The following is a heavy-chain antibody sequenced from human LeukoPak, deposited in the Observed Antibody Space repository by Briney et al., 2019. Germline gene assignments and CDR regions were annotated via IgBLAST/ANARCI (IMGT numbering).Heavy chain of an antibody. Sequence: PGGSLRLSCAASGFSFNTYWMHWVRQAPGKGLVRVSRIYSDGSSTYYADSVKGRFTCSRDNAKNTVYLQMNSLRAEDTAVYYCARGASGYGNFYYWGQGTLVTVSS. V-gene: IGHV3-74*01. CDR2: IYSDGSST. CDR3: ARGASGYGNFYY. CDR1: GFSFNTYW. D-gene: IGHD5-12*01. J-gene: IGHJ4*02.